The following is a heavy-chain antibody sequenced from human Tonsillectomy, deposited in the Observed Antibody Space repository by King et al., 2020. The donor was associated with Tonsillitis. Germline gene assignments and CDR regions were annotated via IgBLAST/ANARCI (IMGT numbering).Heavy chain of an antibody. J-gene: IGHJ6*02. D-gene: IGHD3-22*01. V-gene: IGHV3-66*01. CDR3: ARASVDSNGYYSGMDV. Sequence: VQLVESGGGLVQPGGSLRLSCAASGFTVSSNYMSWVRQAPGKGLEWVSIIYSGGSTYYADSVKGRFTISRDNSKNTLYLQMNSLRAEDTAVYYCARASVDSNGYYSGMDVWGQGTTVTVSS. CDR1: GFTVSSNY. CDR2: IYSGGST.